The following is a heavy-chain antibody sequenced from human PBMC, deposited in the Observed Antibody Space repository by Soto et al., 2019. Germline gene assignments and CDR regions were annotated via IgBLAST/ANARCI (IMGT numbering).Heavy chain of an antibody. CDR1: GSSINSSGYY. CDR2: MFYGVST. CDR3: ARLPSRHLVDY. J-gene: IGHJ4*02. Sequence: ATLSLTCTVSGSSINSSGYYGGWIRQPPGKGLEWIGSMFYGVSTYYNPSLKSRVTVSVDTSKNQFSLNLRSVTAADTAVYYCARLPSRHLVDYWGQGTLVTVSS. D-gene: IGHD3-3*02. V-gene: IGHV4-39*01.